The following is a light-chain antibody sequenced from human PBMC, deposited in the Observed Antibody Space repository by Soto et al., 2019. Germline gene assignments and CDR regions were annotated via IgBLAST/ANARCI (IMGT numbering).Light chain of an antibody. CDR2: SNN. CDR3: AAWDDSLNGWV. J-gene: IGLJ3*02. V-gene: IGLV1-44*01. Sequence: QSVLTQPPSASGTPGQRVTISCSGSSSNIGRNTVNWYQQLPGTAPKLLIYSNNQRPSGVPDRFSGSESGTSASLAISGLQSEDEADYYCAAWDDSLNGWVFGGGTKVTVL. CDR1: SSNIGRNT.